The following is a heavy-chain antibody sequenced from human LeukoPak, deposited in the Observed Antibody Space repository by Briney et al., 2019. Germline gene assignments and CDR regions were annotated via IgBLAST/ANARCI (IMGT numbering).Heavy chain of an antibody. J-gene: IGHJ6*03. V-gene: IGHV1-69*05. CDR1: GGTFSNRA. CDR3: ARGRDGSYYYYYMDV. Sequence: GSSVKVSCKASGGTFSNRAISWVRQAPGQGLEWMGGIIPIFGTANYAQKFQGRVTITTDESTSTAYMELSSLRSEDTAVYYCARGRDGSYYYYYMDVWGKGTTVTVSS. D-gene: IGHD5-24*01. CDR2: IIPIFGTA.